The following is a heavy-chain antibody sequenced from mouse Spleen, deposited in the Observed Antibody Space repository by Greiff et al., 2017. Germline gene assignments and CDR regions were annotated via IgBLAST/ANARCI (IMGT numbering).Heavy chain of an antibody. D-gene: IGHD2-14*01. CDR2: ISYDGSN. CDR3: ARRYDGAWFAY. V-gene: IGHV3-6*01. J-gene: IGHJ3*01. CDR1: GYSITSGYY. Sequence: DVKLQESGPGLVKPSQSLSLTCSVTGYSITSGYYWNWIRQFPGNKLEWMGYISYDGSNNYNPSLKNRISITRDTSKNQFFLKLNSVTTEDTATYYCARRYDGAWFAYWGQGTLVTVSA.